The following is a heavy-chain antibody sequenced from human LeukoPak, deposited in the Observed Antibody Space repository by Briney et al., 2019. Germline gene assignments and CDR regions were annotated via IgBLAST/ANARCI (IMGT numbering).Heavy chain of an antibody. V-gene: IGHV4-30-4*01. Sequence: ASETLSLTCTVSGGSISSGDYYWSWIRQPPGKGLEWIGYIYYSGSTNYNPSLKSRVTISVDTSKNQFSLKLSSVTAADTAVYYCARRLWFRWFDPWGQGTLVTVSS. CDR1: GGSISSGDYY. CDR3: ARRLWFRWFDP. D-gene: IGHD3-10*01. CDR2: IYYSGST. J-gene: IGHJ5*02.